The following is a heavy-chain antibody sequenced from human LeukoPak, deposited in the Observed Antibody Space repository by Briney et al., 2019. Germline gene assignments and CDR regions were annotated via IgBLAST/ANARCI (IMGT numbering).Heavy chain of an antibody. CDR3: AKGSGSYFNGYFDY. D-gene: IGHD1-26*01. V-gene: IGHV3-30*18. CDR1: GFTFSSYG. J-gene: IGHJ4*02. CDR2: ISYDGSNK. Sequence: GGSLRLSCADSGFTFSSYGMHWVRQAPGKGLEWVAVISYDGSNKFYADSVKGRFTISRDNSKNTLYLQMNSLRAEDTAVYYCAKGSGSYFNGYFDYWGQGTLVTVSS.